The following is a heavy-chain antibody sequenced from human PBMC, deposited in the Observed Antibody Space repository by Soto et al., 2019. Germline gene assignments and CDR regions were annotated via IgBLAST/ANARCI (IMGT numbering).Heavy chain of an antibody. D-gene: IGHD3-3*01. CDR3: ARVSQDYDFWSGYISNGMDV. CDR1: GFTFSSCE. CDR2: ISSSGSTI. V-gene: IGHV3-48*03. Sequence: GGSLRLSCAASGFTFSSCEMNWVRQAPGKGLEWVSYISSSGSTIYYADSVKGRFTISRDNAKNSLYLQMNSLRAEDTAVYYCARVSQDYDFWSGYISNGMDVWGQGTTVTVSS. J-gene: IGHJ6*02.